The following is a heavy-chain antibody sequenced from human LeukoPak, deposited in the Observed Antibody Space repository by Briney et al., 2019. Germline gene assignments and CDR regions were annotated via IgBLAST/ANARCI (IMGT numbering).Heavy chain of an antibody. CDR3: AKIYNLLSGYYRDY. J-gene: IGHJ4*02. CDR2: IKQDGSEK. Sequence: GGSLRLSCGVSGFTFSNNWMSWVRQAPGKGLEWVANIKQDGSEKYYVDSVKGRFTVSRDNAKNSLYLQMNSLRVEDTAVYYCAKIYNLLSGYYRDYGGQGTLVTVS. CDR1: GFTFSNNW. D-gene: IGHD3-3*01. V-gene: IGHV3-7*01.